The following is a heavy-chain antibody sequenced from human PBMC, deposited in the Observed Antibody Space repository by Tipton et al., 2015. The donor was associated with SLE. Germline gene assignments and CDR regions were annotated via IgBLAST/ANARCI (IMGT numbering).Heavy chain of an antibody. CDR2: IRYDGSNK. V-gene: IGHV3-30*02. D-gene: IGHD4-17*01. CDR3: AKGENDYGDYGDY. Sequence: GSLRLSCAASGFTFSSYGMHWVRQAPGKGLEWVAFIRYDGSNKYYADSVKGRFTISRDNSKNTLYLQMNSLRAEDTAVYYCAKGENDYGDYGDYWGQGTLVTVSS. CDR1: GFTFSSYG. J-gene: IGHJ4*02.